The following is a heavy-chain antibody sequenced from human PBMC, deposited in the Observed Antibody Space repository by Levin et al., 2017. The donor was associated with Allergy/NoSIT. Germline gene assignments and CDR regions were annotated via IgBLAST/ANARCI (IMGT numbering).Heavy chain of an antibody. CDR2: INHSGST. J-gene: IGHJ5*02. Sequence: PSETLSLTCAVYGGSFSGYYWSWIRQPPGKGLEWIGEINHSGSTNYNPSLKSRVTISVDTSKNQFSLKLSSVTAADTAVYYCAREPRILLWFGELSRWFDPWGQGTLVTVSS. V-gene: IGHV4-34*01. CDR1: GGSFSGYY. CDR3: AREPRILLWFGELSRWFDP. D-gene: IGHD3-10*01.